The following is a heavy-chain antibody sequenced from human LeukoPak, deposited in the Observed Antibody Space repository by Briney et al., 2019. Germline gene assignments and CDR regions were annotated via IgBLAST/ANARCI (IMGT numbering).Heavy chain of an antibody. Sequence: GGSLRLSCAASGFTFDDYGMSWVRQAPGKGLEWVAGINWNGGNTGYSDSVKGRFTISRDNAKNSLYLQMDSLRAEDTALYYCGRDLSGWYGPDYWGQGTLVTVSS. J-gene: IGHJ4*02. D-gene: IGHD6-19*01. CDR1: GFTFDDYG. CDR3: GRDLSGWYGPDY. CDR2: INWNGGNT. V-gene: IGHV3-20*04.